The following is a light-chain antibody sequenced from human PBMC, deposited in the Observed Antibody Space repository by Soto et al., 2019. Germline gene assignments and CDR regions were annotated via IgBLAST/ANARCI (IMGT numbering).Light chain of an antibody. CDR1: SSDVAGYNS. V-gene: IGLV2-14*01. Sequence: QSVLTQPASVSGSPGQSITISYTGTSSDVAGYNSVSWYQQHPGKAPKLMIYEVSNGPSGVSNRFSGSKSGNTASLTISGLQAEDEADYYCSSYTSSSIVFGTGTKVTVL. CDR3: SSYTSSSIV. CDR2: EVS. J-gene: IGLJ1*01.